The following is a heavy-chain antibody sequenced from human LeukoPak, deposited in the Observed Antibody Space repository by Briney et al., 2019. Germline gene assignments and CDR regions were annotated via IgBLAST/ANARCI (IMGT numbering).Heavy chain of an antibody. V-gene: IGHV3-7*01. CDR1: GFTFTNYW. D-gene: IGHD1-7*01. CDR2: IRQDRSET. Sequence: GGSLRLSCAASGFTFTNYWMTWVRQAPGKGPEWVANIRQDRSETNYVDSVRGRFTIARDNTKNSLYLQMTSLRGEDTAVYYCASRAGKPGNTPWCFDYWGQGALVTVSS. CDR3: ASRAGKPGNTPWCFDY. J-gene: IGHJ4*02.